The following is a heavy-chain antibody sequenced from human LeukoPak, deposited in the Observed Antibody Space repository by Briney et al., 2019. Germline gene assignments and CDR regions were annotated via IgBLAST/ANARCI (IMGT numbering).Heavy chain of an antibody. D-gene: IGHD5-24*01. CDR2: IKQDGSEK. Sequence: GGSLRLSCAASGFTFSSYWMSWVRQAPGKGLEWVANIKQDGSEKYYVDFVKGRFTISRDNAKNSLYLQMNSLRAEDTAVYYCARGRVVGWLQYAAGHYYFDYWGQGTLVTVSS. CDR1: GFTFSSYW. CDR3: ARGRVVGWLQYAAGHYYFDY. J-gene: IGHJ4*02. V-gene: IGHV3-7*01.